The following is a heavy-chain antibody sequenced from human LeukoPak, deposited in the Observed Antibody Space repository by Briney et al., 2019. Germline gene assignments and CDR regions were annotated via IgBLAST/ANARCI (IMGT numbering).Heavy chain of an antibody. Sequence: GGSLRLSCAASGFTVSSNYMSWVRQAPGKGLEWVSVIYSGGSTYYADSVKGRFTISRDNSKNTLYLQMNSLRAEDTAVYYCARVEAGHYYFDYWGQGTLVTVSS. CDR2: IYSGGST. CDR3: ARVEAGHYYFDY. D-gene: IGHD6-13*01. CDR1: GFTVSSNY. J-gene: IGHJ4*02. V-gene: IGHV3-66*01.